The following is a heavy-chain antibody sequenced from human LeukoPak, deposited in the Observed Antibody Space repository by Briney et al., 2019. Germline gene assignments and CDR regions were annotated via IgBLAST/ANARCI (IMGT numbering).Heavy chain of an antibody. D-gene: IGHD3-9*01. J-gene: IGHJ4*02. CDR2: IYTSGST. Sequence: PSETLSLTCTVSGGSISSYYWSWIRQPPGKGLEWIGYIYTSGSTNYDPSLKSRVTISVDTSKNQFSLKLSSVTAADTAVYYCARHVIGLTGYHFDYWGQGTLVTVSS. CDR3: ARHVIGLTGYHFDY. CDR1: GGSISSYY. V-gene: IGHV4-4*09.